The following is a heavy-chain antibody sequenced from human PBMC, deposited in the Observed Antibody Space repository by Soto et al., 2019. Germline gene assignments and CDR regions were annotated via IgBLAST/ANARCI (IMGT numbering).Heavy chain of an antibody. CDR2: ISYDGSNK. J-gene: IGHJ3*02. CDR1: GFTFSSYG. Sequence: QVQLVESGGGVVQPGRSLRLSCAASGFTFSSYGMHWVRQAPGKGLEWVAVISYDGSNKYYADSVKGRFTISRDNSKNTLYLQMNSLRAEDTAVYYCAKGPEEWELSGAFEIWGQGTMVTVSS. V-gene: IGHV3-30*18. CDR3: AKGPEEWELSGAFEI. D-gene: IGHD1-26*01.